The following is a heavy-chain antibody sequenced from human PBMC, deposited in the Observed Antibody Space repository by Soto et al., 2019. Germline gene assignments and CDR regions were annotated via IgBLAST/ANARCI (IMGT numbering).Heavy chain of an antibody. V-gene: IGHV6-1*01. D-gene: IGHD6-19*01. CDR3: ARGLSSGRNNWSDP. CDR1: GDRVSSNSAA. CDR2: TYYRSKWYN. Sequence: QVPLQQSGPGLVKPSQTLSLTCAISGDRVSSNSAAWNWIRQSPSRGLEWLGRTYYRSKWYNDSAVTVTIRITNNPDTSTNQFSLQLNSVTPEDTAVYYCARGLSSGRNNWSDPWSQGTLVTVSS. J-gene: IGHJ5*02.